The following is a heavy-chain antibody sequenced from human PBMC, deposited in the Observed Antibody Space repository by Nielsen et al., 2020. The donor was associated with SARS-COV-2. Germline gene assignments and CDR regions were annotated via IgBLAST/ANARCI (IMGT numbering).Heavy chain of an antibody. CDR1: GFTFSSYS. CDR2: ISSSSSYI. V-gene: IGHV3-21*01. D-gene: IGHD5-12*01. CDR3: ARGNNVATTINYYYYYGMDV. Sequence: GGSLRLSCAASGFTFSSYSMNWVRQAPGKGLEWVSSISSSSSYIYYADSVKGRFTISRDNAKNSLYLQMNSLRAEDTAVYYCARGNNVATTINYYYYYGMDVWGQGTTVTVSS. J-gene: IGHJ6*02.